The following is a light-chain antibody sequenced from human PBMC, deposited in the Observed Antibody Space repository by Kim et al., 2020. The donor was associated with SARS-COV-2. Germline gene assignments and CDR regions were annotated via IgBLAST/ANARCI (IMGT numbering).Light chain of an antibody. CDR1: QDIANS. CDR3: QKYNSAPWT. J-gene: IGKJ1*01. CDR2: AAS. V-gene: IGKV1-27*01. Sequence: ASVGDRVTITGRASQDIANSLVWYQQKPGKVPQVLIYAASTLQSGVPARFSGSGSGTEFTLTIGSLQTEDVATYYCQKYNSAPWTFGPGTKVDIK.